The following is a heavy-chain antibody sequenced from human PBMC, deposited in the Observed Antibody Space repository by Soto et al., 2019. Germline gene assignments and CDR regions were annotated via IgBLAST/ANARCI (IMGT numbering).Heavy chain of an antibody. V-gene: IGHV1-18*04. D-gene: IGHD2-2*01. CDR2: ISGYNGET. J-gene: IGHJ6*02. Sequence: QVHLVQSGAEVKKPGATVKVSCKGFGYSFGAYGISWVRQAPGEGLEWVGWISGYNGETKYSQNFQGRVTLTTDTSTRTTYLELRSLTSDDTAVYYCARDRVTSFDRDDLDVWGRGTRVTV. CDR1: GYSFGAYG. CDR3: ARDRVTSFDRDDLDV.